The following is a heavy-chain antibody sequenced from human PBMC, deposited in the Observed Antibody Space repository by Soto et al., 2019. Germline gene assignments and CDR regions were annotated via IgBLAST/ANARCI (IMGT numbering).Heavy chain of an antibody. Sequence: KTSETLSLTCTVSGGSISSYYWSWIRQPAGKGLEWSGRIYTSGSTNYNPPLKSRVTMSVDTSKNQFSLKLSSVTAADTAVYYCAREFLYCSSTSCYTFDPWGQGTLVTVYS. CDR1: GGSISSYY. CDR3: AREFLYCSSTSCYTFDP. V-gene: IGHV4-4*07. CDR2: IYTSGST. J-gene: IGHJ5*02. D-gene: IGHD2-2*02.